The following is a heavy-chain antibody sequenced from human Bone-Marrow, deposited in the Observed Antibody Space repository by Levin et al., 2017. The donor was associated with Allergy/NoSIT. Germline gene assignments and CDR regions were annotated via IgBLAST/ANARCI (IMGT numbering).Heavy chain of an antibody. Sequence: PGGSLRLSCAASGFTFSDYYMNWIRQAPGKGLEWVSYISSSGSTIYYADSVKGRFTISRDNAKNSLYLQMNSLRAEDTAVYYCARERADYDFWSGYYTGGFDYWGQGTLVTVSS. CDR3: ARERADYDFWSGYYTGGFDY. CDR2: ISSSGSTI. J-gene: IGHJ4*02. V-gene: IGHV3-11*01. D-gene: IGHD3-3*01. CDR1: GFTFSDYY.